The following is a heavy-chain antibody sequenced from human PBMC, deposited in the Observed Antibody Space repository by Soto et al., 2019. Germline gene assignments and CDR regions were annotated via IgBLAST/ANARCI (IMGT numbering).Heavy chain of an antibody. J-gene: IGHJ5*02. Sequence: GGSLRLSCAASGFTFSSYAMSWVRQAPGKGLEWVSAISGSGGSTYYADSVKGRFTISRDNSKNTLYLQMNSLRAEDTAVYYCAKDFRFLEWTSRGGFDPWGQGTLVTVSS. CDR1: GFTFSSYA. CDR2: ISGSGGST. CDR3: AKDFRFLEWTSRGGFDP. V-gene: IGHV3-23*01. D-gene: IGHD3-3*01.